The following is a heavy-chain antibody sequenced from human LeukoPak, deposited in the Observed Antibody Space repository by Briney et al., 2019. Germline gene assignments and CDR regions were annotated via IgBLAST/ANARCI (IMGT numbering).Heavy chain of an antibody. Sequence: GGSLRLSCAASGFAFSSYNMNWVRQAPGKGLEWVSPILSSGNYMYYADSVKGRFTISRDNAKNSLYLQMNSLRVEDTAVYYCARDDQRTFYGMDVWGLGTAVTVSS. CDR1: GFAFSSYN. CDR2: ILSSGNYM. CDR3: ARDDQRTFYGMDV. J-gene: IGHJ6*02. D-gene: IGHD3-16*01. V-gene: IGHV3-21*01.